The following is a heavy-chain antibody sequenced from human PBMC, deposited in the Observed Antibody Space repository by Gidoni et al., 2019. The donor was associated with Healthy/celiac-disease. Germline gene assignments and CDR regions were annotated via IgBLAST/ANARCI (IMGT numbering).Heavy chain of an antibody. CDR1: GYSISSGYY. V-gene: IGHV4-38-2*01. J-gene: IGHJ4*02. Sequence: QVQLQESGPGLVKPSETLSLTCAVSGYSISSGYYWGWIRQPPGKGLEWIGSIYHSGSTYYNPSLKSRVTISVDTSKNQFSLKLSSVTAADTAVYYCARTNLYSSPEGGWGQGTLVTVSS. CDR2: IYHSGST. CDR3: ARTNLYSSPEGG. D-gene: IGHD6-13*01.